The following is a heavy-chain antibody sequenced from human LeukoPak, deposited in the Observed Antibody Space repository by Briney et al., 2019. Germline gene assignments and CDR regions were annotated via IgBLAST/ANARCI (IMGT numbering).Heavy chain of an antibody. D-gene: IGHD6-13*01. CDR2: ISGSGGST. CDR3: ANGIAAAGGFDY. V-gene: IGHV3-23*01. Sequence: GGSLRLSCAASGFTFSSYAMSWVHQAPGKGLEWVSAISGSGGSTYYADSVKGRFTISRDNSKNTLYLQMNSLRAEDTAVYYCANGIAAAGGFDYWGQGTLVTVSS. J-gene: IGHJ4*02. CDR1: GFTFSSYA.